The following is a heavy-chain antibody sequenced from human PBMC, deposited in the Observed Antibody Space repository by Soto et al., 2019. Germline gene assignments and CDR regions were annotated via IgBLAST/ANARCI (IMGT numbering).Heavy chain of an antibody. CDR3: ARGDYGGNSDFLSN. J-gene: IGHJ4*02. D-gene: IGHD4-17*01. V-gene: IGHV1-18*04. CDR2: ISVYNGNT. Sequence: QVQLVQSGAEVKKPGASVKVSCKASGYTFTNYGISWVRQAPGQGLAWMGWISVYNGNTNYAQKFQGRVTMTTDTSTSTAYMELRSLRSDDTAVYYCARGDYGGNSDFLSNWGQGTLVTVSS. CDR1: GYTFTNYG.